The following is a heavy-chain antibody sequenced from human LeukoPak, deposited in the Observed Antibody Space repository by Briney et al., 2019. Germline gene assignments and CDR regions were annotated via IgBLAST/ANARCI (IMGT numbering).Heavy chain of an antibody. CDR1: GFSFSDYE. V-gene: IGHV3-48*03. J-gene: IGHJ5*02. CDR3: AKDNGELRYFDWLSSRGNWFDP. CDR2: ISGSGSLT. Sequence: AGGSLRLSCAASGFSFSDYEMNWVRQAPGKGLEWLAYISGSGSLTHYADSVKGRFIISRDNAENSVYLQMNSLRVEDTAVYYCAKDNGELRYFDWLSSRGNWFDPWGQGTLVTVSS. D-gene: IGHD3-9*01.